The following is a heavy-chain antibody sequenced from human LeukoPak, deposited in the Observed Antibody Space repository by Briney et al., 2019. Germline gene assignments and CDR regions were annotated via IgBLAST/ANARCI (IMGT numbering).Heavy chain of an antibody. D-gene: IGHD2-2*01. CDR3: ARRCSSTRCFSQGRTGAFDM. V-gene: IGHV3-11*01. J-gene: IGHJ3*02. Sequence: PGGSLRLSCAASGFTFSDYYMTWIRQAPEKGLDWVSYISSSGKTVYYADSVKGRFTVSRDNAKNSLYLQLNSLRAEDTAVYYCARRCSSTRCFSQGRTGAFDMWGQGTVVTVSS. CDR1: GFTFSDYY. CDR2: ISSSGKTV.